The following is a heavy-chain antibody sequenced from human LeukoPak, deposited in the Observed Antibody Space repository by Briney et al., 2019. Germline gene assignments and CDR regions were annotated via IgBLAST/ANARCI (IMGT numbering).Heavy chain of an antibody. CDR2: IIPILAIS. J-gene: IGHJ5*01. V-gene: IGHV1-69*04. CDR3: ARDPSGYNSGWYWFDS. CDR1: GSTFSNFP. Sequence: GASVKVSCKASGSTFSNFPINWVRQAPGQGLEWMGRIIPILAISNFAQKFQGRVTITADKSTSTAYMELSSLKSEDTAVYFCARDPSGYNSGWYWFDSWGQGTLVTVSS. D-gene: IGHD6-19*01.